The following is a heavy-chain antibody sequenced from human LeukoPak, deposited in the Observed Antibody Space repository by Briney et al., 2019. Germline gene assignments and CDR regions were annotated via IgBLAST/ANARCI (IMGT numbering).Heavy chain of an antibody. CDR1: GFTFSSYG. D-gene: IGHD3-10*01. J-gene: IGHJ6*04. CDR3: AKDTYYYGLDYYYGMGV. V-gene: IGHV3-30*18. Sequence: GGSLRLSCAASGFTFSSYGMHWVRQAPGKGLEWVAVISCDGSNKYYADSVKGRFAISRDNSKNTLYLQMNSLRAEDTAVYYCAKDTYYYGLDYYYGMGVWGKGTTVTVSS. CDR2: ISCDGSNK.